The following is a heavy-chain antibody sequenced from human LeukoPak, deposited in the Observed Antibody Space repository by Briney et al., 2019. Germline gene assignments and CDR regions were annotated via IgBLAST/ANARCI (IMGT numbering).Heavy chain of an antibody. J-gene: IGHJ4*02. V-gene: IGHV3-74*01. D-gene: IGHD1-26*01. CDR3: ARALGSPLDY. Sequence: PGGSLRLSCAASGFTFSIYSMNWVRQAPGKGLEWVSRINSDSSIITYSDSVKGRFTISRDNAKNMLYLQMNSLRAEDTAVYYCARALGSPLDYWGQGTLVTVCS. CDR2: INSDSSII. CDR1: GFTFSIYS.